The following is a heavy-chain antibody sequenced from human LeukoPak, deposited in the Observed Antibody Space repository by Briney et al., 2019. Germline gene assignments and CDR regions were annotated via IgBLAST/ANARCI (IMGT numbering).Heavy chain of an antibody. V-gene: IGHV4-38-2*02. CDR2: ICHSGNT. CDR1: GYSIRNGFY. D-gene: IGHD1-7*01. J-gene: IGHJ6*03. Sequence: KPSETLSLTCTVSGYSIRNGFYWGWIRQPPGKGLEWIGSICHSGNTYYNPSLKSRVNISVDTSKNQFSLKLSSVTAADTAVYYCARDNWNSGYMDVWAKGPRSPSP. CDR3: ARDNWNSGYMDV.